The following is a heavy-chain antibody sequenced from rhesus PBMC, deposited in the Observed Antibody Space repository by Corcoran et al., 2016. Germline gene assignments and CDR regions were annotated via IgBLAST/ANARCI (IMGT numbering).Heavy chain of an antibody. D-gene: IGHD6-31*01. V-gene: IGHV3S5*01. CDR3: AKDSGLRGQLLVPRRYFDY. J-gene: IGHJ4*01. Sequence: EVQLVETGGGLVQPGGSLKLSCAASGFTFSSYGMSWVRQAPGKGLEWVSDINSGGGSTYSADSVKVLFTISRDNSKNTLSLQMNSLSAEDTAVYYCAKDSGLRGQLLVPRRYFDYWGQGVLVTVSS. CDR2: INSGGGST. CDR1: GFTFSSYG.